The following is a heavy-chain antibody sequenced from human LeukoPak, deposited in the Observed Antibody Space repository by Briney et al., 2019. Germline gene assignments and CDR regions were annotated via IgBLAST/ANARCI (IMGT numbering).Heavy chain of an antibody. J-gene: IGHJ6*03. CDR3: AKVVAATLSPYYYMDV. Sequence: PGGSLRLSCAASGFTFSSYAMSWVRQAPGKGLEWVSAISGSRGSTYYADSVKGRFTISRDNSKNTLYLQMNSLRAEDTAVYYCAKVVAATLSPYYYMDVWGKGTTVTISS. V-gene: IGHV3-23*01. CDR1: GFTFSSYA. CDR2: ISGSRGST. D-gene: IGHD2-15*01.